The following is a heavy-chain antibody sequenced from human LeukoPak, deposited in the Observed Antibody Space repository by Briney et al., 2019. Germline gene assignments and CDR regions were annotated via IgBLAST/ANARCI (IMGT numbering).Heavy chain of an antibody. J-gene: IGHJ1*01. D-gene: IGHD5-24*01. CDR1: GYIFGDYG. V-gene: IGHV3-20*04. Sequence: RPGGSLRLSCAGSGYIFGDYGMRWVSQAPGKGLEWVAGINWNGGSTGYAASVKGRCTISRDNAKTALYLEMNSLRVEDTAFYYCVRLGRDGYTYGAAYWGQGALVTVSS. CDR3: VRLGRDGYTYGAAY. CDR2: INWNGGST.